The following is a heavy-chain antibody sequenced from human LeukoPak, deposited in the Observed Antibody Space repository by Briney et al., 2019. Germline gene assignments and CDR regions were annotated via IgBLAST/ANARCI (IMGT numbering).Heavy chain of an antibody. V-gene: IGHV3-7*01. D-gene: IGHD1-26*01. CDR3: ARGGTYYGSIDY. Sequence: GGSPRLSCAASGFTFNKYWMTWVRQAPGKGLEWVATIKTDGSQKYYVDSVKGRFTISRDSAKKSLYVEMNSLRAEDTAVYYCARGGTYYGSIDYWGQGTLVIVSS. J-gene: IGHJ4*02. CDR1: GFTFNKYW. CDR2: IKTDGSQK.